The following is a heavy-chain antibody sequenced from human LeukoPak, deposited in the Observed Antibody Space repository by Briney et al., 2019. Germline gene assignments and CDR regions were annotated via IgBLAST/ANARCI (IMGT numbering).Heavy chain of an antibody. D-gene: IGHD1-1*01. CDR3: AKARWVSNADAVW. CDR2: ISYDGSNK. CDR1: GFTFSSYA. Sequence: GRSLRLSCAASGFTFSSYAMHWVRQAPGKGLEWVAVISYDGSNKYYADSVKGRFTISRDDSRNTVYLQLNDLRAEDTAIYYCAKARWVSNADAVWWGQGTQVTVPS. J-gene: IGHJ4*02. V-gene: IGHV3-30*14.